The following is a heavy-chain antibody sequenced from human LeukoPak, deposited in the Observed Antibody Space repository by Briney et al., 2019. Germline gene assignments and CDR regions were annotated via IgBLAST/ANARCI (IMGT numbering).Heavy chain of an antibody. Sequence: GGSLRLSCAASGFIFSDYWMHWVRQAPEKGLMWVSKINSDGSGPDYAESVKGRFTIPRDNAKNTLYLQMNSLRAEDTAVYYCTRDVYGLGDYWGQGALVTVSS. CDR2: INSDGSGP. CDR1: GFIFSDYW. CDR3: TRDVYGLGDY. J-gene: IGHJ4*02. V-gene: IGHV3-74*01. D-gene: IGHD2/OR15-2a*01.